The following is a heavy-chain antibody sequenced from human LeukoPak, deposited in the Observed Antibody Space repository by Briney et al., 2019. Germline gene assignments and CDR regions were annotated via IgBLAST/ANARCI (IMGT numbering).Heavy chain of an antibody. CDR2: IYSGGST. V-gene: IGHV3-53*01. CDR1: GLTVSSNY. CDR3: ARGPTMYGLDV. Sequence: GGSLRLSCAASGLTVSSNYLSWVRQAPGNGLDWVSVIYSGGSTYYADSVKGRFTISRDNSKNTMYLQMNSLAAENTAIYYCARGPTMYGLDVWGQGTTVTVSS. J-gene: IGHJ6*02.